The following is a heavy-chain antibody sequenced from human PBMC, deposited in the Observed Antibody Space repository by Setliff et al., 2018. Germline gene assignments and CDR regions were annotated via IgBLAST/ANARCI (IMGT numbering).Heavy chain of an antibody. Sequence: ASVKVSCKASGGTFSNIGISWVRRAPGQGLEWIGWISPYNGDTKYAQKLQDRVTMTIDTSTSTAYVEVRSLRSDDTALYYCARSPPNRGVGQGHHMDVWGKGTSVTVSS. D-gene: IGHD1-26*01. CDR2: ISPYNGDT. CDR3: ARSPPNRGVGQGHHMDV. CDR1: GGTFSNIG. J-gene: IGHJ6*03. V-gene: IGHV1-18*01.